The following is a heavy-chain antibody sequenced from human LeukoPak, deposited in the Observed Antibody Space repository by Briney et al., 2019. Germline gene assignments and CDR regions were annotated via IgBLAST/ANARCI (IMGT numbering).Heavy chain of an antibody. CDR3: ARDLSTMVRGDSIDY. CDR2: ISSSGSTI. CDR1: GFTFSDYY. Sequence: SGGSLRLSCAASGFTFSDYYMSWIRQAPGKGLEWVSYISSSGSTIYYADSVKGRFTISSDNAKNSLYLQMNSLRAEDTAVYYCARDLSTMVRGDSIDYWGQGTLVTVSS. J-gene: IGHJ4*02. D-gene: IGHD3-10*01. V-gene: IGHV3-11*01.